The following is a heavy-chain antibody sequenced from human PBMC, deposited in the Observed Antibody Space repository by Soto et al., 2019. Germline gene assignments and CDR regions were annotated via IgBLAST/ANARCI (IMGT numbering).Heavy chain of an antibody. CDR1: GYSFTGNG. D-gene: IGHD5-12*01. Sequence: VQLVQSEAEVKTPGASVKVSCKASGYSFTGNGVSWVRQAPGLGPERLGWITRYTGITYNAQRFQDRVTITTDTSKSTAYMELRSLTSDDMAVYYCARLSLRWAVNTYDYPKNCFDFCGRGTLVTVSS. J-gene: IGHJ4*02. CDR3: ARLSLRWAVNTYDYPKNCFDF. V-gene: IGHV1-18*03. CDR2: ITRYTGIT.